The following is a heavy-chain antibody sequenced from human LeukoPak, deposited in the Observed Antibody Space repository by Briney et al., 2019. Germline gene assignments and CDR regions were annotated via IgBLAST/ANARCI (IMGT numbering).Heavy chain of an antibody. J-gene: IGHJ4*02. Sequence: GGSLRLSCAASGFTFNTYDMHWVRQASGKGLEWVSSIGTVGDTYYAGSVKGRFTISREDAKRSLYLQMNSLRAGDTAVYYCARDLEFYSSGWFYFDYWGQGTLVTVSS. V-gene: IGHV3-13*01. CDR1: GFTFNTYD. CDR3: ARDLEFYSSGWFYFDY. CDR2: IGTVGDT. D-gene: IGHD6-19*01.